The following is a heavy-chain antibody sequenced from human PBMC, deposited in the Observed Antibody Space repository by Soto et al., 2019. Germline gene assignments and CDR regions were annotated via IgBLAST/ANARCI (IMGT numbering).Heavy chain of an antibody. CDR3: ARASGSRFFDN. V-gene: IGHV3-53*01. Sequence: LRLSCAASGFTVSSEYMSWVRQAPGKGLEWVSGIYSGGNTYYADSVKGRFTISRDTSKNTLYLQMNSLRADDTAVYYCARASGSRFFDNWGQGTLVTVSS. CDR1: GFTVSSEY. D-gene: IGHD1-26*01. CDR2: IYSGGNT. J-gene: IGHJ4*02.